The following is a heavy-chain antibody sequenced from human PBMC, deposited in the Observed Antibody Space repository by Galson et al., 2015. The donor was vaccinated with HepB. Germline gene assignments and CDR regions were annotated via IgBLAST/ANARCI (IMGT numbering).Heavy chain of an antibody. CDR2: IIPILGIA. CDR3: ATRTGGVYGDYP. V-gene: IGHV1-69*02. D-gene: IGHD4-17*01. J-gene: IGHJ5*02. CDR1: GGTFSSYT. Sequence: SVKVSCKASGGTFSSYTISWVRQAPGQGLEWMGRIIPILGIANYAQKFQGRVTITADKSTSTAYMELSSLRSEDTAVYYCATRTGGVYGDYPWGQGTLVTVSS.